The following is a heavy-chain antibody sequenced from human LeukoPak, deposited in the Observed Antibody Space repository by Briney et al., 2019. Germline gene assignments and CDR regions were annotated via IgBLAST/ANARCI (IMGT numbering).Heavy chain of an antibody. CDR1: GFTFSSYW. CDR3: AREGGRWLQLNGAYFDY. J-gene: IGHJ4*02. V-gene: IGHV3-74*01. D-gene: IGHD5-24*01. CDR2: INSDGSST. Sequence: GGSLRLSCAASGFTFSSYWMHWVRHAPGKGLVWVSRINSDGSSTTYADSVKGRFTISRDNAKNTLYLQMNSLRAEDTAVYYCAREGGRWLQLNGAYFDYWGQGTLVTVSS.